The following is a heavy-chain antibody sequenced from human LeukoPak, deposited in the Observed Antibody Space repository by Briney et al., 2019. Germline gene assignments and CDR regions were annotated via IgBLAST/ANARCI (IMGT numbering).Heavy chain of an antibody. CDR3: ARSGGGNIQL. V-gene: IGHV4-39*07. CDR2: MYYSGSH. Sequence: PSETLSLTCTVSGDSITSSTYYWGWIRQSPGKGLEWIGSMYYSGSHYYNPSLKSRVAISMDTSKNHLSLKLTSVTAADTAVYYCARSGGGNIQLWGQGTLVTVSS. CDR1: GDSITSSTYY. D-gene: IGHD5-18*01. J-gene: IGHJ4*02.